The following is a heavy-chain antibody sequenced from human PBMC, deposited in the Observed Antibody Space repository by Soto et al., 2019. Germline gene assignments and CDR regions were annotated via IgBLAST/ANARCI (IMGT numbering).Heavy chain of an antibody. Sequence: EVQLLESGGGLIQPGGSLRLSCAASGFTFNRYTMIWVRQAPGKGLEWVSGISSGGGSTYYADSVKGRFSISRDNSMNTHYLQMDRLRADDTAVYYCGKDQRGSGWPFDSWGQGTLVNVSS. CDR1: GFTFNRYT. D-gene: IGHD6-19*01. J-gene: IGHJ4*02. CDR2: ISSGGGST. V-gene: IGHV3-23*01. CDR3: GKDQRGSGWPFDS.